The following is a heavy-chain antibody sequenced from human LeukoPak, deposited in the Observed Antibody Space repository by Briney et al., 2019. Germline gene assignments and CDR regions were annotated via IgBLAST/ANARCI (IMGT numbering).Heavy chain of an antibody. CDR3: ARAKVMDGYTIAPYHFDY. J-gene: IGHJ4*02. CDR1: GGSISSGDYY. Sequence: SQTLSLTCTVSGGSISSGDYYWSWIRQPPGKGLEWIGYIYYSGSTYYNPSLKSRVTISVDTSKNQFSLKLSSVTAADTAVYYCARAKVMDGYTIAPYHFDYWGQGTLVTVSS. D-gene: IGHD5-24*01. V-gene: IGHV4-30-4*08. CDR2: IYYSGST.